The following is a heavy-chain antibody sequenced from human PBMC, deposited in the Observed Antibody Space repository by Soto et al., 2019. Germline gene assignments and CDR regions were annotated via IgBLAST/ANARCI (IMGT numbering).Heavy chain of an antibody. J-gene: IGHJ4*02. D-gene: IGHD6-19*01. CDR1: GYTFTGYA. CDR3: ARAVAVAADFDD. V-gene: IGHV1-3*05. CDR2: INAGNGNT. Sequence: QVQLVQSGAEEKKPGASVKVSCKASGYTFTGYAMHWVRQAPGQRLEWMGWINAGNGNTKYSQKFQGRVTITRDTAASTAYMEQSSMRSEDPAVYSCARAVAVAADFDDWGQGTLVTGSP.